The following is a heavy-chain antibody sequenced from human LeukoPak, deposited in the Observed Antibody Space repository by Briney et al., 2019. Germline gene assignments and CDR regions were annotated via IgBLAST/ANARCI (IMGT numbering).Heavy chain of an antibody. D-gene: IGHD3-10*01. CDR1: GGSFSGYY. V-gene: IGHV4-34*01. CDR2: INHSGST. J-gene: IGHJ5*02. CDR3: ARGRDGSVRGDFDP. Sequence: SETLSLTCAVYGGSFSGYYWSWIRQPPGKGLEWIGEINHSGSTNYNPSLKSRVTISVDTSKNQFSLKLSSVTAADTAVYYCARGRDGSVRGDFDPWGQGTLVTVSS.